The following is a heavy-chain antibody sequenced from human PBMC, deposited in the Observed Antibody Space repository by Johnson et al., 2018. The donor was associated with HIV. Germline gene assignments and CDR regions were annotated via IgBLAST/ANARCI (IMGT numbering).Heavy chain of an antibody. V-gene: IGHV3-33*01. J-gene: IGHJ3*02. CDR2: IWYDGSVK. Sequence: QVQLVESGGGVVQPGRSLRLSCEASGFTFSTYGLHWVRQAPGRGLEWVAVIWYDGSVKYYADSVPCRFTISRDDSKDPLYLQMDSLRAEDSALYYCAGGRKDIGAADGLDNDAFDMWGQGTLVTVS. CDR1: GFTFSTYG. CDR3: AGGRKDIGAADGLDNDAFDM. D-gene: IGHD3/OR15-3a*01.